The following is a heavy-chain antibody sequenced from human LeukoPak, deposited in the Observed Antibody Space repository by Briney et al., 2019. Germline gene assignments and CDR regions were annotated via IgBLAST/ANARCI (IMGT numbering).Heavy chain of an antibody. CDR1: GFTVSSNY. CDR2: IYSGGST. D-gene: IGHD3-10*01. CDR3: ARLTYYYGSGSYGWFDP. J-gene: IGHJ5*02. Sequence: GGSLRLSCAASGFTVSSNYMSWVRQAPGKGLEWVSVIYSGGSTYYADSVKGRFTISRDNSKNTLYLQMNSLRAEDTAVYYCARLTYYYGSGSYGWFDPWGQGTLVTVSS. V-gene: IGHV3-53*01.